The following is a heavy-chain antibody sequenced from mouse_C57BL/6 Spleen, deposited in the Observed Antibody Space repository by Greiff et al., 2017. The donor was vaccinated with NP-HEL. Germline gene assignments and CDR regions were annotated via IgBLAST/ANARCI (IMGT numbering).Heavy chain of an antibody. CDR1: EYEFPSHD. J-gene: IGHJ3*01. Sequence: EVNVVESGGGLVQPGESLKLSCESNEYEFPSHDMSWVRKTPEKRLELVAAINSDGGSTYYPDTMERRFIISRDNTKKTLYLQMSSLRSEDTALYYCARSSNYLGWFAYWGQGTLVTVSA. V-gene: IGHV5-2*01. D-gene: IGHD2-5*01. CDR2: INSDGGST. CDR3: ARSSNYLGWFAY.